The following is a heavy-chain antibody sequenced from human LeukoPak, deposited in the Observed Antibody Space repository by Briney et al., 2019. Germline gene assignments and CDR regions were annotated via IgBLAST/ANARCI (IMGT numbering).Heavy chain of an antibody. CDR1: GYTFTSYD. CDR2: MNPNSGNT. CDR3: ARGKQLVRGNWFDP. D-gene: IGHD6-13*01. J-gene: IGHJ5*02. Sequence: ASVKVSCKASGYTFTSYDINWVRQATGQGLEWMGWMNPNSGNTGYAQKFQGRVTMTRNTSISTAYMELSGLRSEDTAVYYCARGKQLVRGNWFDPWGQGTLVTVSS. V-gene: IGHV1-8*01.